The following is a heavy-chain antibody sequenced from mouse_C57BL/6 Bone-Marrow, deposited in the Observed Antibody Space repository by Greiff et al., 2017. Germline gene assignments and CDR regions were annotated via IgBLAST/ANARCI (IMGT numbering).Heavy chain of an antibody. CDR2: INPNNGGT. Sequence: EVQLQQSGPELVKPGASVKISCKASGYTFTDYYMNWVKQSHGKSLEWIGDINPNNGGTSYNQKFKGKATLTVDKSSSTAYMELRSLTSEDSAVYYCARRFITTDGYAMYYWGQGTSVTVSS. CDR1: GYTFTDYY. V-gene: IGHV1-26*01. CDR3: ARRFITTDGYAMYY. D-gene: IGHD1-1*01. J-gene: IGHJ4*01.